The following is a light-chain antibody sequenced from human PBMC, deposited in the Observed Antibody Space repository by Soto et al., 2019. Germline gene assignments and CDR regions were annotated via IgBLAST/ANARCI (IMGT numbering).Light chain of an antibody. V-gene: IGKV3-20*01. J-gene: IGKJ2*01. Sequence: EIVLTQSPGTLSLSPGETATLSCSASQSVTSNSLAWLQQKPGEAPRLLIYAASTRATGITDRFSGSGSGTNFTLTISRLESGDFAVYYCQQYGRAPPNAFGQGTKMDIK. CDR1: QSVTSNS. CDR3: QQYGRAPPNA. CDR2: AAS.